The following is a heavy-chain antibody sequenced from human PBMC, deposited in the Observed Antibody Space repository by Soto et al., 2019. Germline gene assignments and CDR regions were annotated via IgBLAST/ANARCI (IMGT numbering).Heavy chain of an antibody. CDR1: GGSISSYY. V-gene: IGHV4-59*01. J-gene: IGHJ6*01. CDR3: ARVRLAAEGYYYGMDV. CDR2: IYYSGST. Sequence: QVQLQESGPGLVKPSETLSLTCTVSGGSISSYYWSWIRQPPGKGLEWIGYIYYSGSTNYNPSLKSRVTISVDTSKNQFSLKLSSVTAADTAVYYCARVRLAAEGYYYGMDVW. D-gene: IGHD3-9*01.